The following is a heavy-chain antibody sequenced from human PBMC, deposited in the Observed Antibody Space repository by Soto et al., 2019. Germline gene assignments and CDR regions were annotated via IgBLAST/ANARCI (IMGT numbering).Heavy chain of an antibody. D-gene: IGHD3-22*01. V-gene: IGHV3-7*03. CDR2: IKQDGSEK. CDR1: GFTFSSYW. J-gene: IGHJ3*02. CDR3: ARVKSRYYYDTSDAFDI. Sequence: LRLSCAASGFTFSSYWMSWVRQAPGKGLEWVANIKQDGSEKYYVDSVKGRFTISRDNAKNSLYLQMNSLRAEDTAVYYCARVKSRYYYDTSDAFDIWGQGTMVTVSS.